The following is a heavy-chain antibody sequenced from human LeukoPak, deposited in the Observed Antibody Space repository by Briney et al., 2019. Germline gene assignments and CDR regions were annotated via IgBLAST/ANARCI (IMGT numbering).Heavy chain of an antibody. Sequence: ASVKVSCKASGYTFTRYYIHWIRQAPGQGLGWMGMINPGSGSTSYAQEFQDRVTMTGDMSTGTVYVELSSLRSEGTAIYYCARGRDGYNSLDIWGQGTEVTFSS. CDR2: INPGSGST. V-gene: IGHV1-46*01. J-gene: IGHJ3*02. D-gene: IGHD5-24*01. CDR3: ARGRDGYNSLDI. CDR1: GYTFTRYY.